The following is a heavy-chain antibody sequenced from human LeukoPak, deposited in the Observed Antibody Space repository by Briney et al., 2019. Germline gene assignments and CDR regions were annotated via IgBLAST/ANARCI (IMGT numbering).Heavy chain of an antibody. Sequence: GGSLRLSCAASGFTVSSNYMSWVRQAPGKGLEWVSVIYSGGSTYYADSVKGRFTISRDNSKNTLYLQMNSLRAEDTAVYYCAKDEYYYDSSGQFDYWGQGTLVTVSS. CDR2: IYSGGST. CDR1: GFTVSSNY. CDR3: AKDEYYYDSSGQFDY. D-gene: IGHD3-22*01. J-gene: IGHJ4*02. V-gene: IGHV3-66*01.